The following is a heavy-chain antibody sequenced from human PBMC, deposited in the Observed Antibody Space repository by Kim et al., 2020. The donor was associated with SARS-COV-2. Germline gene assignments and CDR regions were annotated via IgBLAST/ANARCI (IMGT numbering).Heavy chain of an antibody. Sequence: ASVKVSCKASGYTFTSYYINWVRQATGQGLEWMGWMNPNSGNTGYAQKFQGRVTMTRNTSISTAYMELSSLRSEDTAVYYCAVLAADLCYYYYGMDVWSQGTPVTVSS. CDR2: MNPNSGNT. CDR3: AVLAADLCYYYYGMDV. J-gene: IGHJ6*02. CDR1: GYTFTSYY. V-gene: IGHV1-8*01. D-gene: IGHD3-3*02.